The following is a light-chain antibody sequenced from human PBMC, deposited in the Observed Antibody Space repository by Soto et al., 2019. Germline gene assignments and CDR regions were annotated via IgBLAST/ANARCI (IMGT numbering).Light chain of an antibody. CDR1: QSLLHTNGYNY. CDR2: LGS. CDR3: MQALQTPPWT. V-gene: IGKV2-28*01. J-gene: IGKJ1*01. Sequence: DIVMTQSPLSLSVTPGEPASLSCRSSQSLLHTNGYNYLDWYLQKPGQSPQLLIYLGSNRASGVPDRFSGSGSGTDFTLKIRRVEAEDVGVYYCMQALQTPPWTFGQGTKVDIK.